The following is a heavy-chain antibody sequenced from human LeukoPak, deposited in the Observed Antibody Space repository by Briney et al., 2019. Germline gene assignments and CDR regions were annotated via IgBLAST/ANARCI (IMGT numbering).Heavy chain of an antibody. V-gene: IGHV3-21*01. D-gene: IGHD1-1*01. CDR3: ATVSEY. Sequence: GGSLRLSCAASGFTFSSYSMNRVRQAPGKGLEWVSSISSSSSYIYYADSVKGRFTISRDNAKNTVDLQMNGLRAEDTTVYYCATVSEYWGQGTLVTVSS. CDR2: ISSSSSYI. CDR1: GFTFSSYS. J-gene: IGHJ4*02.